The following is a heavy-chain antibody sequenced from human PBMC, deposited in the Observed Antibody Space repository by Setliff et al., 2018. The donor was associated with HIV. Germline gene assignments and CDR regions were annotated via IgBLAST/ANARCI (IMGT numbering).Heavy chain of an antibody. CDR3: ARRLGATVFYYFDY. D-gene: IGHD3-16*01. Sequence: TLSLTCTVSGGSISSGSYYWSWIRQPAGKGLEWIGHIYTSGSTNYNPSLKSRVTISVDTSKNQFSLKLSSVTAADTAVYYCARRLGATVFYYFDYWGQGTLVTVSS. J-gene: IGHJ4*02. V-gene: IGHV4-61*09. CDR1: GGSISSGSYY. CDR2: IYTSGST.